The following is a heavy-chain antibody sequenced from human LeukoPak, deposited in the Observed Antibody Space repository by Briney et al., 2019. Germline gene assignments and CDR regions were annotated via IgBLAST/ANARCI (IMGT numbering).Heavy chain of an antibody. J-gene: IGHJ4*02. CDR1: GYTFTSYG. Sequence: ASVKVSCKASGYTFTSYGISWVRQAPGQGLEWMGWISAYNGNTNYAQKLQGRVTMTTDTSTSTAYMELRSLRSDDTAVYYCARGRLERCSGGSCYRFDYWGQGTLVTVSS. CDR2: ISAYNGNT. V-gene: IGHV1-18*01. CDR3: ARGRLERCSGGSCYRFDY. D-gene: IGHD2-15*01.